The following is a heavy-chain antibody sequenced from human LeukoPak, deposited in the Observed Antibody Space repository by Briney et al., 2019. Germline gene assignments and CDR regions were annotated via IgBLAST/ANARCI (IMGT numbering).Heavy chain of an antibody. Sequence: PSETLSLTCTVSGGSINHHYWSWIRQPAGKGLEWIGRIFTSGSTDYNPSLKSRVTMSVDTSKNQFSLKLTSVTAADTAVYYCAATEDYWGQGTLVTVSS. D-gene: IGHD4-11*01. CDR3: AATEDY. CDR1: GGSINHHY. J-gene: IGHJ4*02. CDR2: IFTSGST. V-gene: IGHV4-4*07.